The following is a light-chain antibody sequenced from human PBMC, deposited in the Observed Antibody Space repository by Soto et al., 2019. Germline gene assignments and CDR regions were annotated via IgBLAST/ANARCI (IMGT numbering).Light chain of an antibody. V-gene: IGLV1-44*01. CDR2: TNN. CDR3: AAWDGSLQSWV. Sequence: QSVLTQPPSASGAPGQRVTISCSGSNSNIGSHVVNWYQQVPGTAPKLLIYTNNQRPSGVPDRFSDSKSGTSASLAISGLPSEDEADYYCAAWDGSLQSWVFGGGTKVTVL. CDR1: NSNIGSHV. J-gene: IGLJ3*02.